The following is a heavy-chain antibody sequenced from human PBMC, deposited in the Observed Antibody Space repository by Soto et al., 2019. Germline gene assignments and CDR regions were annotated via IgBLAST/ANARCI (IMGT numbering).Heavy chain of an antibody. V-gene: IGHV1-18*04. D-gene: IGHD3-3*01. Sequence: QVQLVQSGAEVKKPGASVKVSCKASGYTFTSYGISWVRQAPGQGLEWMGWISAYNGNTNYAQKLQGRVTMTTDTSTSTAYMELRSLRSDDTAVYYCARDRPTVFWSGYYSHYGMDVWGQGTTVTVSS. CDR3: ARDRPTVFWSGYYSHYGMDV. CDR2: ISAYNGNT. CDR1: GYTFTSYG. J-gene: IGHJ6*02.